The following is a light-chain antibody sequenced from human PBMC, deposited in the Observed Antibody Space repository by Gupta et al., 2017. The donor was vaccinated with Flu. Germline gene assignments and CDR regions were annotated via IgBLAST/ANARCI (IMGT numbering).Light chain of an antibody. V-gene: IGLV2-14*01. J-gene: IGLJ2*01. Sequence: QSALTQPASVSGSPGQSITLSCIGTSSDVGGYNYVSCYQQHPGKAPKLMIYEVSNRPSGVSNRFSGSKSGNTASLTISGLQAEDEADYYCSSYTSSSTLVVFGGGTKLTVL. CDR2: EVS. CDR1: SSDVGGYNY. CDR3: SSYTSSSTLVV.